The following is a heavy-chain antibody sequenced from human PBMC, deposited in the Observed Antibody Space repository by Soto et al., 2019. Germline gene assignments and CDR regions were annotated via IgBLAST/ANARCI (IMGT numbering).Heavy chain of an antibody. Sequence: GGSLRLSCAVSGFTFINAWVSWVRPAPGKGMEWVGRIKSASAGGTTDYAAPVKGRFTVSRDDSKNTGYLQMNSRKIDDTGVYYCLGSWLDPCGQGTPGTVSS. CDR1: GFTFINAW. CDR3: LGSWLDP. D-gene: IGHD3-10*01. CDR2: IKSASAGGTT. V-gene: IGHV3-15*01. J-gene: IGHJ5*02.